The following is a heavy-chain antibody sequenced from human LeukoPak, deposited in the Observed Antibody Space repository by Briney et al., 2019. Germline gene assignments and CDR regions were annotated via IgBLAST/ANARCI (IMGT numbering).Heavy chain of an antibody. CDR2: ITMTGDDI. D-gene: IGHD3-22*01. J-gene: IGHJ4*02. CDR1: GFTFSSYT. V-gene: IGHV3-21*01. Sequence: GGSLRLSCAASGFTFSSYTMNWVRQAPGEGLEWGSSITMTGDDIYYADSVRGRFTISRDNSKNSRFLQMNSLRAEDRSGYYCARVRYDRSDYYSIYHYWGERPLLTVSS. CDR3: ARVRYDRSDYYSIYHY.